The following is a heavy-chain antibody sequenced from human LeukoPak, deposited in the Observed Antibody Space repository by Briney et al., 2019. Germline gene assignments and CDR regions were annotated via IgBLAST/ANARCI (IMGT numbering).Heavy chain of an antibody. D-gene: IGHD3-3*01. CDR1: GYTFTGYY. Sequence: ASVKVSCKASGYTFTGYYMHWARQATGQGLEWMGWMNPNSGNTGYAQKFQGRVTITRNTSISTAYMELSSLRSEDTAVYYCARGALEWLLSYYYYYYMDVWGKGTTVTVSS. CDR3: ARGALEWLLSYYYYYYMDV. J-gene: IGHJ6*03. CDR2: MNPNSGNT. V-gene: IGHV1-8*03.